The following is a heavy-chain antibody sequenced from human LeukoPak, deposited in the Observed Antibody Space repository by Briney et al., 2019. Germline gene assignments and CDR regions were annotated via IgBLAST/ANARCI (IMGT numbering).Heavy chain of an antibody. J-gene: IGHJ5*02. CDR1: GGSISSGGYS. Sequence: SETLSLTCAVSGGSISSGGYSWSWIRQPPGKGLEWIGYIYHSGSTYYNPSLKSRVTISVDTSKNQFSLKLSSVTAADTAVYYCARQVNSGSYDADWFDPWGQGTLVTVSS. CDR2: IYHSGST. V-gene: IGHV4-30-2*03. D-gene: IGHD1-26*01. CDR3: ARQVNSGSYDADWFDP.